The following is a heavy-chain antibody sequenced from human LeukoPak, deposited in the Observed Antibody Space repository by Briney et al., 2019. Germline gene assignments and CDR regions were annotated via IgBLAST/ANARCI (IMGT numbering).Heavy chain of an antibody. CDR2: INGDGSTT. CDR3: AKDRDSIPQRSVYFDY. CDR1: GFTFSSYW. D-gene: IGHD3-22*01. Sequence: PGGSLRLSCAASGFTFSSYWIHWVRQAPGKGLMWVSRINGDGSTTSYTDSVKGRFTISRDNSKNTLYLQMNSLRAEDTAVYYCAKDRDSIPQRSVYFDYWGQGTLVTVSS. J-gene: IGHJ4*02. V-gene: IGHV3-74*01.